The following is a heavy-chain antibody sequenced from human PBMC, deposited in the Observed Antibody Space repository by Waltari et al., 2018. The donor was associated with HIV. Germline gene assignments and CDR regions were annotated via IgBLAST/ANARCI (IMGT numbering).Heavy chain of an antibody. CDR3: ARVKASYYDGSGFYFLDY. V-gene: IGHV4-59*01. CDR1: VGPTSGYY. Sequence: QVQLQESGPGLVKPSETLSLICSVSVGPTSGYYWTWIRQPPGKGLEWIGYVHGSGSTKYNPSLQSRVTISIDTYKNQVSLALNSVTAADTAVYFCARVKASYYDGSGFYFLDYWGQGTLVTVSS. CDR2: VHGSGST. D-gene: IGHD3-22*01. J-gene: IGHJ4*02.